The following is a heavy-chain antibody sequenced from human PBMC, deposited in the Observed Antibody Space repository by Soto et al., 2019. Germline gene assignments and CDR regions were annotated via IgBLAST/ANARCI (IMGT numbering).Heavy chain of an antibody. V-gene: IGHV3-30-3*01. CDR2: ISYDGSNK. D-gene: IGHD6-19*01. CDR1: GFTFSSYA. CDR3: ARDKSPYSSGWHNRHFDS. J-gene: IGHJ4*02. Sequence: QVQLVESGGGVVQPGRSLRLSCAASGFTFSSYAMHWVRQAPGKGLEWVAVISYDGSNKYYADSVKGRFTISRDKSKNTLNMQMNSLRAEDTAVYYCARDKSPYSSGWHNRHFDSWGQGTLVTVSS.